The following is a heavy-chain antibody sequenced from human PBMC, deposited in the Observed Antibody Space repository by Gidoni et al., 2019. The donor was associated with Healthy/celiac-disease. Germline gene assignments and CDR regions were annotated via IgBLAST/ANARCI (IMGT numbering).Heavy chain of an antibody. Sequence: EVQLLASGGGLVQLGGSLILSFAASRFTSSSCAMRWVRQAPVKGLEWESAISSSGGRTYYTDSVKGRLTISRDNSKNTLYLQMNSLGAEDTAVYYCAKDRGSFHFDYWGQGTLVTVSS. CDR1: RFTSSSCA. CDR2: ISSSGGRT. V-gene: IGHV3-23*01. CDR3: AKDRGSFHFDY. J-gene: IGHJ4*02.